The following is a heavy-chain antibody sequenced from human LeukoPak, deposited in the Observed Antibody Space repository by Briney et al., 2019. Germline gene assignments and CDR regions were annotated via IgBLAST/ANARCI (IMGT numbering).Heavy chain of an antibody. J-gene: IGHJ4*02. D-gene: IGHD3-10*01. CDR1: GFTFGTYW. Sequence: GGSLRLSCGASGFTFGTYWMNWVRQAPGKGLEWVASINPDGSEKYDVDSVKGRFTISRDNAKKSLYLQMNGLRAEDTAVYYCARSGSYWNSRAYFDYWGQGSLVTVS. CDR2: INPDGSEK. CDR3: ARSGSYWNSRAYFDY. V-gene: IGHV3-7*01.